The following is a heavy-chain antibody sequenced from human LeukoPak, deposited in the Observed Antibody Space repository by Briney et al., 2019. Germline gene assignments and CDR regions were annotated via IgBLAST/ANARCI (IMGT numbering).Heavy chain of an antibody. CDR2: IYYSGST. CDR1: GGSISSYY. CDR3: ARAVPVKYYYDSSGYYPGAFDI. D-gene: IGHD3-22*01. V-gene: IGHV4-59*01. J-gene: IGHJ3*02. Sequence: SETLSLTCTVSGGSISSYYWSWIRQPPGKGLEWIGYIYYSGSTNYNPSLKSRVTISVDTSKSQFSLKLSSVTAADTAVYYCARAVPVKYYYDSSGYYPGAFDIWGQGTMVTVSS.